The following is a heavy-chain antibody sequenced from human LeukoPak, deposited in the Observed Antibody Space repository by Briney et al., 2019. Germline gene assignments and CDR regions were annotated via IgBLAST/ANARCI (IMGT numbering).Heavy chain of an antibody. V-gene: IGHV4-39*07. D-gene: IGHD1-26*01. CDR2: IYYSGST. Sequence: SETLSLTCTVSGGSISSSSYYWGWIRQPPGKGLEWIGSIYYSGSTYYNPSLKSRVTISVDTSKNQFSLKLSSVTAADTAVYYCARERLYSGSVRLDYWGQGTLVTVSS. J-gene: IGHJ4*02. CDR3: ARERLYSGSVRLDY. CDR1: GGSISSSSYY.